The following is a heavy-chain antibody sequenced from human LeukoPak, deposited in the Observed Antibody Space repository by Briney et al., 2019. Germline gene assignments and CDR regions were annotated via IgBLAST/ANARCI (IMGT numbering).Heavy chain of an antibody. Sequence: SQSLSLTWTVSGDSITSQYWSWIRQPPGKGLEWIGCIYYTGSTTYNPSLESRVTMSVDTSKNQFSLRLSSVTTADTAVYYCERDIQLVGASLYFDLWGQGALVSVS. D-gene: IGHD1-26*01. CDR1: GDSITSQY. J-gene: IGHJ4*02. V-gene: IGHV4-59*11. CDR3: ERDIQLVGASLYFDL. CDR2: IYYTGST.